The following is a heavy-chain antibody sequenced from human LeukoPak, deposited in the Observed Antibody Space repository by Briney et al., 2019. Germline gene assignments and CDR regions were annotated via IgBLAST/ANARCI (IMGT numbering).Heavy chain of an antibody. V-gene: IGHV1-8*02. D-gene: IGHD3-3*01. CDR1: GGTFSSYA. CDR2: MNPNSGNT. J-gene: IGHJ6*02. Sequence: ASVKVSCKASGGTFSSYAISWVRQATGQGLEWMGWMNPNSGNTGYAQKFQGRVTMTRNTSISTAYMELSSLRSEDTAVYYCARGRSAHYDFWSGNYYYGMDVWGQGTTVTVSS. CDR3: ARGRSAHYDFWSGNYYYGMDV.